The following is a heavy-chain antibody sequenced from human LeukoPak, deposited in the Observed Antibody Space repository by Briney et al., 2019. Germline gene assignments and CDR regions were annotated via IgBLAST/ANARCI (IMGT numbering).Heavy chain of an antibody. D-gene: IGHD5-18*01. J-gene: IGHJ3*02. Sequence: PSETLSLTCTVSGGSISSGGYYWSWIRQPPGKGLEWIGEINHSGSTNYNPSLKSRVTISVDTSKNQFSLKLSSVTAADTAVYYCARDGYSSSFAFDIWGQGTMVTVSS. CDR2: INHSGST. V-gene: IGHV4-61*08. CDR3: ARDGYSSSFAFDI. CDR1: GGSISSGGYY.